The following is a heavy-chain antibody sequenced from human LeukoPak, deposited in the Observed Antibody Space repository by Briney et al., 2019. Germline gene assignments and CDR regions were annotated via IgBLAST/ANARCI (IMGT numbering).Heavy chain of an antibody. CDR2: IYHSGST. D-gene: IGHD3-10*01. CDR1: GGSISSGGYS. CDR3: ARARSGSYYDY. V-gene: IGHV4-30-2*01. Sequence: SETLSFTCTVSGGSISSGGYSWSWIRQPPGKGLEWIGYIYHSGSTYYNPSLKSRVTISVDRSKNQFSLKLSSVTAADTAEYYCARARSGSYYDYWGQGTLVTVSS. J-gene: IGHJ4*02.